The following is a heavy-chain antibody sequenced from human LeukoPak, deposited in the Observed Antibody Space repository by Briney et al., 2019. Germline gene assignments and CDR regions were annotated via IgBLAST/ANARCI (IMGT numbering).Heavy chain of an antibody. CDR2: INSGGTIL. CDR1: GFTFRTSW. V-gene: IGHV3-74*03. Sequence: GGSLRLSCATSGFTFRTSWMHWVRQTPEKGLEWVSRINSGGTILTSADSVKGRFAISRDNAKNTLYLQMNSLRVEDTAVYCCLRGLGSGVWGHGTQVTVSP. J-gene: IGHJ4*01. D-gene: IGHD6-25*01. CDR3: LRGLGSGV.